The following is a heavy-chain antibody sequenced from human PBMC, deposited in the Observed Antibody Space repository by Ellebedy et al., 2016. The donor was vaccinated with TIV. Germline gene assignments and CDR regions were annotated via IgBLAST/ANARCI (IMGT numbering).Heavy chain of an antibody. J-gene: IGHJ3*02. V-gene: IGHV1-3*01. Sequence: ASVKVSCKASGYTFTNSPIHWVRQAPGQRLEWMGWINAGNGDTKYSQRFQGRVTITRDTSASTAYMELSNLTSEDTAVFYCARAGIGAYDIWGQGTMITVSS. D-gene: IGHD2-15*01. CDR1: GYTFTNSP. CDR3: ARAGIGAYDI. CDR2: INAGNGDT.